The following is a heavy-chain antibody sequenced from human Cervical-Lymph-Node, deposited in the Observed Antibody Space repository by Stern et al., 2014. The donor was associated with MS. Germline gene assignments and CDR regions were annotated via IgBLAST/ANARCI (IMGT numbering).Heavy chain of an antibody. V-gene: IGHV3-33*01. J-gene: IGHJ4*02. CDR2: IWYDGNKK. CDR3: ARGNWNYEGMGY. D-gene: IGHD1-7*01. CDR1: GFTFSNYG. Sequence: VQLVESGGGVVQPGRSLRLSCAASGFTFSNYGMHWVRQAPGKGLELVAVIWYDGNKKYYADSVKGRFTISRDNSKNTLFLQMSSLTAEDTALYYCARGNWNYEGMGYWGQGTLVTVSS.